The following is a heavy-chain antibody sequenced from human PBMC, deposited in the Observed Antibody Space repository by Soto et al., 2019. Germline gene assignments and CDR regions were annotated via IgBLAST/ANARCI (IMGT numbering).Heavy chain of an antibody. CDR1: GLTLSMWT. J-gene: IGHJ4*01. V-gene: IGHV3-21*06. D-gene: IGHD2-21*01. Sequence: GGSLRLSCAASGLTLSMWTLNWVRQTPGKGLEWVSSLGVSDDIFYAASVKGRFTMSRDRSKNVVYLQMDRLRAEDTGVYYCARLTGIPEIAPTEEDYWGHGNTVTLCS. CDR3: ARLTGIPEIAPTEEDY. CDR2: LGVSDDI.